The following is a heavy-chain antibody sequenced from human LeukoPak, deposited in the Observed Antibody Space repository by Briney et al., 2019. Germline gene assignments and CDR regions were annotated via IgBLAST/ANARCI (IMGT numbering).Heavy chain of an antibody. V-gene: IGHV4-4*07. CDR1: GGSISSYY. J-gene: IGHJ5*02. CDR2: ICTSGST. Sequence: SETLSLTCTVSGGSISSYYWSWIRQPAGKGLEWIGRICTSGSTNYNPSLKSRVTMSVDTSKNQFSLKLSSVTAADTAVYYCARDVLGYCSSTSCLNWFDPWGQGTLVTVSS. D-gene: IGHD2-2*01. CDR3: ARDVLGYCSSTSCLNWFDP.